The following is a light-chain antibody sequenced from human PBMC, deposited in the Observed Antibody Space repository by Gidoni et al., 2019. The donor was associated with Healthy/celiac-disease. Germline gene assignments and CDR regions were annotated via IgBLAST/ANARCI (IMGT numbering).Light chain of an antibody. Sequence: QLVLTQSPSASASLGASVKLTCTLSSGHSSYAIAWHQQQPEQAPRYLMKLNSDGSHSKGDGIPDRFSGSSSGAERYLTISSLQSEDEADYYCQTWGTGNWVFGGGTKLTVL. CDR2: LNSDGSH. CDR1: SGHSSYA. CDR3: QTWGTGNWV. V-gene: IGLV4-69*01. J-gene: IGLJ3*02.